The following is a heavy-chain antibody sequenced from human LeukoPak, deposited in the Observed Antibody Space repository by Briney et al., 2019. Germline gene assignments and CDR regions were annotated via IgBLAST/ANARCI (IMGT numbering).Heavy chain of an antibody. CDR1: GFTFRDYY. D-gene: IGHD2-21*01. V-gene: IGHV3-11*04. Sequence: PGGSLRPSCAASGFTFRDYYMGWIRQAPGNGLEWVAYITSSGSAVYHADSVKGRFTISRDNAKNSLFLQMNTLRVEDTAVYYCARAHMDAFDIWGQGTMVTVSS. J-gene: IGHJ3*02. CDR2: ITSSGSAV. CDR3: ARAHMDAFDI.